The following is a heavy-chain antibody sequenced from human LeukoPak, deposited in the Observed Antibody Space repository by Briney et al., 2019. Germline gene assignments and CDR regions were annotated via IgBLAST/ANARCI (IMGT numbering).Heavy chain of an antibody. CDR2: INPNSGGT. CDR3: ARGSTYYDFWSGYYATDP. CDR1: GYTFTGYY. D-gene: IGHD3-3*01. Sequence: ASVKVPCKASGYTFTGYYMHWVRQAPGQGLEWMGRINPNSGGTNYAQKFQGRVTMTRDTSISTAYMELSRLRSDDTAVYYCARGSTYYDFWSGYYATDPWGQGTLVTVSS. J-gene: IGHJ5*02. V-gene: IGHV1-2*06.